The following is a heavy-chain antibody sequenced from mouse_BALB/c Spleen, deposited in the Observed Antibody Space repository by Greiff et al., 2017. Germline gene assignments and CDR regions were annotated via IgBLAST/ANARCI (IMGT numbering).Heavy chain of an antibody. Sequence: VQLTESGAELVRSGASVKLSCTASGFNIKDYYMHWVKQRPEQGLEWIGWIDPENGDTEYAPKFQGKATMTADTSSNTAYLQLSSLTSEETAVYYRNAPYGNYVGFADGGKGSMGSVAA. J-gene: IGHJ3*01. V-gene: IGHV14-4*02. CDR2: IDPENGDT. CDR3: NAPYGNYVGFAD. D-gene: IGHD2-1*01. CDR1: GFNIKDYY.